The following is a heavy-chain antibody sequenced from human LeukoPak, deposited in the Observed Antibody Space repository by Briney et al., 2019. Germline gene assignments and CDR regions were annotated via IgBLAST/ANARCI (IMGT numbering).Heavy chain of an antibody. CDR1: GVSISSNNR. Sequence: PSGALSLTCAVSGVSISSNNRWTWVGRPPGNGLEWIGEIYDSGSTNYNPSLKSRVTISIDKSKKQFSLTLSSMTAADTAVYYCARNGGNSDFGYWGQGTLVTVSS. CDR3: ARNGGNSDFGY. J-gene: IGHJ4*02. V-gene: IGHV4-4*02. D-gene: IGHD4-23*01. CDR2: IYDSGST.